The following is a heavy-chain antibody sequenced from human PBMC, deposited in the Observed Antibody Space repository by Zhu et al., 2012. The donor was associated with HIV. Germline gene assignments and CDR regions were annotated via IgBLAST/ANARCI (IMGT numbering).Heavy chain of an antibody. D-gene: IGHD3-22*01. CDR1: GGSFSGYY. J-gene: IGHJ3*02. CDR2: INHSRST. CDR3: ASLDYYDSGGYYYAAFDI. V-gene: IGHV4-34*01. Sequence: QVHLQQWGAGLLKPSETLSLTCAVYGGSFSGYYWNWIRQPPGKGLEWIGEINHSRSTNYNPSLKSRVTISVDTSKNQFSLKLSSVTAADTAVYYCASLDYYDSGGYYYAAFDIWGQGTMVTVSS.